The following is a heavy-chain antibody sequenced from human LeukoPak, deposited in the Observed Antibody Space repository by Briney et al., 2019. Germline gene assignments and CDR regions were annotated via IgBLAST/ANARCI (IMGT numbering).Heavy chain of an antibody. Sequence: GGSLRLSCAASGFTFNSYGMHWVRQAPGKGLEWVAVIWYDVNHKYYADSVKGRFIISRDNAKNTLNLQMNSLRAEDTALYYCARSGAPTPDYWGQGTLVIVSS. CDR1: GFTFNSYG. J-gene: IGHJ4*02. CDR2: IWYDVNHK. V-gene: IGHV3-33*01. CDR3: ARSGAPTPDY. D-gene: IGHD2-15*01.